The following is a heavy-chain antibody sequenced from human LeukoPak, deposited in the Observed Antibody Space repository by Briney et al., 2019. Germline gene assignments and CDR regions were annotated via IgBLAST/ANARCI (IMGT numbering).Heavy chain of an antibody. CDR3: ARGRGSYALDY. V-gene: IGHV1-2*02. D-gene: IGHD1-26*01. CDR2: INPNSGDT. J-gene: IGHJ4*02. CDR1: GYTFTGYF. Sequence: ASVKVSCKASGYTFTGYFMHWVRQAPGQGLEWMGWINPNSGDTNYAQKFQGRVTVTRDTSISTAYMELSRLRSDDTAVYYCARGRGSYALDYWGQGTLVTVSS.